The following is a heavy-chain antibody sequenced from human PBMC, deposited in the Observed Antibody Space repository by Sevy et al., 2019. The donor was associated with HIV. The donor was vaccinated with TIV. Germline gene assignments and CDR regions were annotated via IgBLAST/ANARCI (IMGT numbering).Heavy chain of an antibody. CDR3: AREYSGTYYYFNY. V-gene: IGHV3-74*01. CDR1: GFTFSSYW. Sequence: GGSLRLSCAASGFTFSSYWMHWVRQAPGKGLVWVSRINSDGSSTNYADSVKGRFTISRDNAKNTLYLQMNSRRAEDTAVYYCAREYSGTYYYFNYWGQGTLVTVSS. CDR2: INSDGSST. J-gene: IGHJ4*02. D-gene: IGHD1-26*01.